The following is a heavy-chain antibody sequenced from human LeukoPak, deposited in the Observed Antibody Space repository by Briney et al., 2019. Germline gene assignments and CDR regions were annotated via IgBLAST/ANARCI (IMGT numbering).Heavy chain of an antibody. D-gene: IGHD6-19*01. J-gene: IGHJ4*02. Sequence: PGGSLRLSCAASGFTFSYYGMHWVRQAPGKGLEWVAVIWNDGNKKYYADSVEGRFTISRDNSKNTLYLQMNSLRAEDTAIYYCARALYSGGWYGGDYWGQGTLVTVSS. V-gene: IGHV3-33*01. CDR1: GFTFSYYG. CDR3: ARALYSGGWYGGDY. CDR2: IWNDGNKK.